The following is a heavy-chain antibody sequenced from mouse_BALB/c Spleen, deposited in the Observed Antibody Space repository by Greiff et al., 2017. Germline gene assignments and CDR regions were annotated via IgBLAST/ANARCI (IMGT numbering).Heavy chain of an antibody. J-gene: IGHJ1*01. D-gene: IGHD1-1*01. CDR2: ISSGGST. V-gene: IGHV5-6-5*01. CDR3: ARVYYGSSYWYFDV. Sequence: EVMLVESGGGLVKPGGSLKLSCAASGFTFSSYAMSWVRQTPEKRLEWVASISSGGSTYYPDSVKGRFTISRDNARNILYLQMSSLRSEDTAMYYCARVYYGSSYWYFDVWGAGTTVTVSS. CDR1: GFTFSSYA.